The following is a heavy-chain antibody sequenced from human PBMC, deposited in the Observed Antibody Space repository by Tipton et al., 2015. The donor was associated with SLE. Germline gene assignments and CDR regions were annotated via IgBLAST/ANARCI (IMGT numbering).Heavy chain of an antibody. Sequence: TLSLTCTVSGGSISSYYWSWIRQPPGKGLEWIGYIHYSGSTNYNPSLKSRVTISVDTSKNQFSLKLSSVTAADTAVYYCARGGSSWDPSDYWGQGTLVTVSS. J-gene: IGHJ4*02. CDR3: ARGGSSWDPSDY. D-gene: IGHD6-13*01. CDR2: IHYSGST. CDR1: GGSISSYY. V-gene: IGHV4-59*01.